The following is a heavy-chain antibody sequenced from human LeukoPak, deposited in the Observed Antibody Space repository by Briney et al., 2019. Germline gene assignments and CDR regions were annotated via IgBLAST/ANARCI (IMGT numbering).Heavy chain of an antibody. CDR3: AGTLSSSWDRLPGY. CDR1: GYTFTGYY. CDR2: INPNSGGT. D-gene: IGHD6-13*01. J-gene: IGHJ4*02. V-gene: IGHV1-2*02. Sequence: GASVKVSCKASGYTFTGYYMHWVRQAPGQGLEGMGWINPNSGGTNYAQKFQGRVTMTRDTSISTAYMELSRLRSDDTAVYYCAGTLSSSWDRLPGYWGQGTLVTVSS.